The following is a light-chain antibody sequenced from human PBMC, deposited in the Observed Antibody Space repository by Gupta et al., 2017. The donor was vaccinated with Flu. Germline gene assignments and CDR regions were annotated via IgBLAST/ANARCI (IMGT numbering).Light chain of an antibody. CDR3: SSYAGGDKDV. Sequence: QSALTQPPSASGSPGQSVTISCTGTSSDVGGYNYVSWYQQHPGKAPKLMIYEVIKRPSGVPDRFSGSKSGNTASLTVSGLQTEDEADYYCSSYAGGDKDVFGTGTKVIVL. CDR2: EVI. V-gene: IGLV2-8*01. CDR1: SSDVGGYNY. J-gene: IGLJ1*01.